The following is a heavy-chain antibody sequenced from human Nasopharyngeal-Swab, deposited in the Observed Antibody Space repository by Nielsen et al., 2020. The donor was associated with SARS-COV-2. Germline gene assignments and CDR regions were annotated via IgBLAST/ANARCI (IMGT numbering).Heavy chain of an antibody. CDR1: GFTLADYY. Sequence: GGSLRLSCVASGFTLADYYMDWVRQAPGKGLEWLGHSRVEANSYTAEYAASVTGRFTFSREESKNVLYLQMNSLKTEDTAVYYCARVGICNNDWCGSYDSWGQGTLVTVSS. J-gene: IGHJ4*02. CDR2: SRVEANSYTA. CDR3: ARVGICNNDWCGSYDS. D-gene: IGHD3-9*01. V-gene: IGHV3-72*01.